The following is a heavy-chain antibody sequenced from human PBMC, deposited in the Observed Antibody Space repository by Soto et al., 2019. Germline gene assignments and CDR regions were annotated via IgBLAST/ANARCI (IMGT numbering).Heavy chain of an antibody. Sequence: GGSVRLSXAASGLTINIYSMNWVRQAPGKGLEWVSSISSSSAYIYYSDSVKGRFTISRDNAKRSLYLEMNSLRAEDTAVYYCASGGDYFDYWGPGTLVTVSS. CDR1: GLTINIYS. CDR2: ISSSSAYI. V-gene: IGHV3-21*01. J-gene: IGHJ4*02. CDR3: ASGGDYFDY.